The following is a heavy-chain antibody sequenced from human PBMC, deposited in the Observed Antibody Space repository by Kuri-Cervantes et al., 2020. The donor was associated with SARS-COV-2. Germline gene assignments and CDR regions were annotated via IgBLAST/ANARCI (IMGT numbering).Heavy chain of an antibody. CDR3: ARDRGVRGWYFDY. CDR2: ISSSSSYI. D-gene: IGHD3-10*01. J-gene: IGHJ4*02. Sequence: ETLSLTCAASGFTFSSYSMNWVRQAPGKGLEWVSSISSSSSYIYYADSVKGRFTMSRDNAKNSLYLQMNRLNAEDTAVYYCARDRGVRGWYFDYWGQGTLVTVSS. CDR1: GFTFSSYS. V-gene: IGHV3-21*01.